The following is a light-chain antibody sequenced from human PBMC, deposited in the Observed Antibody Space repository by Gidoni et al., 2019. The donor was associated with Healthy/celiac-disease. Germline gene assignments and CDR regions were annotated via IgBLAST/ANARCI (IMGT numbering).Light chain of an antibody. CDR1: QSVSSSY. Sequence: LTQSPGTLSLSPGARATLSCSASQSVSSSYLAWYQQKPGQAPRLLIYGASSSATGIPDRFSGSGSGTDFTLTISRLEPEDFAVYYCQQYGSSPWTFGQGTKVEIK. V-gene: IGKV3-20*01. J-gene: IGKJ1*01. CDR2: GAS. CDR3: QQYGSSPWT.